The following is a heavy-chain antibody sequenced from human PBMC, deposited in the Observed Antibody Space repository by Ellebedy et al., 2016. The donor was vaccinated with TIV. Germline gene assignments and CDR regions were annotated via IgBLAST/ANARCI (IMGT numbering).Heavy chain of an antibody. D-gene: IGHD3-22*01. CDR2: FNPRGGSS. CDR3: ARDGSCDSGGYRQLCYFDY. Sequence: ASVKVSCKASGYTFIGYYIHWVRQAPGQGLEWMGVFNPRGGSSSHPQPLQGRVTMTRDTSTAGMVYMELSSLISEDTAVYYCARDGSCDSGGYRQLCYFDYWGQGTLVTVAS. CDR1: GYTFIGYY. J-gene: IGHJ4*02. V-gene: IGHV1-46*04.